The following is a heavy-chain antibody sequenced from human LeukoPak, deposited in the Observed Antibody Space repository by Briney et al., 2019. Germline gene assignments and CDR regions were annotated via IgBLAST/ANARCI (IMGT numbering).Heavy chain of an antibody. J-gene: IGHJ4*02. CDR2: IWYEGDHE. CDR1: GFTFRNYG. V-gene: IGHV3-33*01. Sequence: GGSLRLSCAASGFTFRNYGMHWVRQAPGKGLEWVAVIWYEGDHENYADSVKGRFTISRDNSKSTLFLHMNNARVDDTAVYYCARDGERSFDYWGQGTLVTVSS. D-gene: IGHD3-10*01. CDR3: ARDGERSFDY.